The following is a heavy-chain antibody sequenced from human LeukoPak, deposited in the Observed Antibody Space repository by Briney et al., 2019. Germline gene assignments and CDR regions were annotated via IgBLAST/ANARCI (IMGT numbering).Heavy chain of an antibody. CDR1: GFTYNSHA. Sequence: GGSLRLSCVASGFTYNSHAMSWVRQAPGKGLEWVSGISGNGANTYYTDSVRGRFTISRDNSKNTVYLQMSSLSAEDTAIYYCAKDQGFSYYYLDYWGQGILVTVPS. J-gene: IGHJ4*02. CDR2: ISGNGANT. D-gene: IGHD5-18*01. V-gene: IGHV3-23*01. CDR3: AKDQGFSYYYLDY.